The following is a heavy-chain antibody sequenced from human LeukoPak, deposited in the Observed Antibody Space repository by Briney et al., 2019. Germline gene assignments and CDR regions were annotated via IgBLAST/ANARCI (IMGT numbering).Heavy chain of an antibody. J-gene: IGHJ5*02. CDR2: IRGSGGGS. V-gene: IGHV3-23*01. CDR3: AKDLGGATTTPDR. CDR1: GFTFSSYA. Sequence: GGSLRLSCAASGFTFSSYAMNWVRQAPGKGLEWVSVIRGSGGGSYYGDSVKGRFTISRDNSKNTLYLQMNSLRAEDTAVYYCAKDLGGATTTPDRWGQGTLVTVSS. D-gene: IGHD1-26*01.